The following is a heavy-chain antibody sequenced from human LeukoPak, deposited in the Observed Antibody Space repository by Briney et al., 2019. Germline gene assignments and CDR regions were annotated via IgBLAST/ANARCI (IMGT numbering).Heavy chain of an antibody. CDR2: ISSSGSTI. J-gene: IGHJ4*02. V-gene: IGHV3-11*01. CDR3: ARDPSVQELATTFDY. Sequence: LSLTCTVSGGSTSSDYWSWIRQAPGKGLEWVSYISSSGSTIYYADSVKGRFTISRDNATNSLSLHMNSLRADDTTVYFCARDPSVQELATTFDYWGQGTLVTVSS. CDR1: GGSTSSDY. D-gene: IGHD5-24*01.